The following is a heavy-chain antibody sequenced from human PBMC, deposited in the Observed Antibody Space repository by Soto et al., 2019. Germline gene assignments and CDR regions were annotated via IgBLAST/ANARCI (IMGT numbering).Heavy chain of an antibody. D-gene: IGHD4-17*01. CDR3: ARVDYGDYIFDY. Sequence: EVQLVESGGGLVQPGGSLRLSCAASGFTVSSNYMSWVRQAPGKGLEWVSVIYSGGSTYYADSVKGRFTISRDNSKNTLYLQMNSLRAEDTAAYYCARVDYGDYIFDYWGQGTLVTVSS. CDR1: GFTVSSNY. V-gene: IGHV3-66*01. CDR2: IYSGGST. J-gene: IGHJ4*02.